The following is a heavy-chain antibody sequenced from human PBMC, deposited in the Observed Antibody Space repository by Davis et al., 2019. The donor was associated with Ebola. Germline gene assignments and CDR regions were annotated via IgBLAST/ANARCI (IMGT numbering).Heavy chain of an antibody. CDR3: ARVGAASGRYLDV. CDR1: GGSINTYY. J-gene: IGHJ6*02. CDR2: ISDRGST. D-gene: IGHD6-25*01. V-gene: IGHV4-4*07. Sequence: PGGSLRLSCTVSGGSINTYYWSWIRQPAGKGLEWIGRISDRGSTNYNPSLKSRATMSVDTSKSQFSLNLNSLTAADTAVYYCARVGAASGRYLDVWGQGTTVTVSS.